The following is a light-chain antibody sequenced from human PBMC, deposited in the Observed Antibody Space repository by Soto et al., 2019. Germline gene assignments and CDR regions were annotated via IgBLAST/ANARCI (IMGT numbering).Light chain of an antibody. J-gene: IGLJ1*01. V-gene: IGLV2-14*03. Sequence: QSALTQPVSVSGSPGQSITISCTGTSSDVGGYNYVSWYQHHPGKAPKLVLYDVSNRPSGVSNRFSGSKSGNTASLTISGLQPEDEPDYYCSSYTSSSTHYVFGTGTKLTVL. CDR1: SSDVGGYNY. CDR3: SSYTSSSTHYV. CDR2: DVS.